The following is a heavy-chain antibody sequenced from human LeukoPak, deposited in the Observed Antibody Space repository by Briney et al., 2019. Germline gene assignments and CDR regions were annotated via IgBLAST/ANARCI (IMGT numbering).Heavy chain of an antibody. J-gene: IGHJ4*02. CDR3: AKELAVAGSFDF. D-gene: IGHD6-19*01. Sequence: GGSLRLSCAASGFTFSSYDMHWVRQATGKGLEWVSAIGTAGDTYYPGSVKGRFTISRDNSRNTLYLQMNSLTVEDTAVYYCAKELAVAGSFDFWGQGTLVTVSS. V-gene: IGHV3-13*01. CDR1: GFTFSSYD. CDR2: IGTAGDT.